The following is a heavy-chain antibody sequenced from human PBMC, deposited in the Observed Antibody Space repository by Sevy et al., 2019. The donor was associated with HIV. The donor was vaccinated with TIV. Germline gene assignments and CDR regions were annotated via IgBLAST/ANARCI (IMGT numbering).Heavy chain of an antibody. CDR3: ARVVDYFWSGYQF. CDR1: GYSFTGYF. CDR2: INPSSGGT. Sequence: ATVKVSCKASGYSFTGYFIHWVGQAPGQGLEWMGWINPSSGGTMSAQKFHDKVTMTRDTSINTAYLELSSLRSDDTAVYYCARVVDYFWSGYQFWGQGTPVTVSS. J-gene: IGHJ4*02. D-gene: IGHD3-3*01. V-gene: IGHV1-2*02.